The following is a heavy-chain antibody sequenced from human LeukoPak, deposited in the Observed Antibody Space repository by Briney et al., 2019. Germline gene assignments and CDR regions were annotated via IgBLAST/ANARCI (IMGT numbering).Heavy chain of an antibody. CDR3: AKDYYGSGSQFDY. Sequence: TGGSLRLSCAASGFTFSSYAMSWVRQAPGKGLEWVSTISNSDYSTYYADSVKGRFTISRDNSRNTLYLQMNSLRAEDTAVYYCAKDYYGSGSQFDYWGQGTLVTVSS. D-gene: IGHD3-10*01. V-gene: IGHV3-23*01. CDR1: GFTFSSYA. J-gene: IGHJ4*02. CDR2: ISNSDYST.